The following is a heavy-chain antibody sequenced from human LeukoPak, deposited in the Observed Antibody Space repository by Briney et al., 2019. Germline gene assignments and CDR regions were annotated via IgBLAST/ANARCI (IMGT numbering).Heavy chain of an antibody. J-gene: IGHJ4*02. D-gene: IGHD3-22*01. CDR2: IYYNGIT. Sequence: PSETLSLTCTVSGGSINNYYWSWLRQPPGEGLEWIGYIYYNGITNYNPSLKSRVTISLDTTKNQFSLKLTSVTAADTAVYYCATEYYYDSSGYHIPFDYWGQGTLVTVSS. CDR1: GGSINNYY. V-gene: IGHV4-59*12. CDR3: ATEYYYDSSGYHIPFDY.